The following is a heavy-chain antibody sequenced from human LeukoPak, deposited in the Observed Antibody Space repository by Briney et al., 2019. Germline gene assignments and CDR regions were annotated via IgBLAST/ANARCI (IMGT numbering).Heavy chain of an antibody. J-gene: IGHJ6*03. CDR1: GGSISSYY. V-gene: IGHV4-4*07. CDR3: ARDVSPYSSGWDYYYYMDV. CDR2: IYTSGST. Sequence: SETLSLTCTVSGGSISSYYWSWIRQPAGKGLEWIGRIYTSGSTNYNPSLKSRVTISVDKSKNQLSLKLSPVTAADTAVYYCARDVSPYSSGWDYYYYMDVWGKGTTVTVSS. D-gene: IGHD6-19*01.